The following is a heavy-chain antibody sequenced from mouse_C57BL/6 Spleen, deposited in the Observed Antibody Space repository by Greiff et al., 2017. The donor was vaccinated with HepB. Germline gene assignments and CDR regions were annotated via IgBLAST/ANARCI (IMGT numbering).Heavy chain of an antibody. CDR1: GFTFSSYA. CDR2: ISDGGSYT. Sequence: DVMLVESGGGLVKPGGSLKLSCAASGFTFSSYAMSWVRQTPEKRLEWVATISDGGSYTYYPDNVKGRFTISRDNAKNNLYLQMSHLKSENTAMYDCARSYGSSYWYFDVWGTGTTVTVSS. V-gene: IGHV5-4*03. CDR3: ARSYGSSYWYFDV. J-gene: IGHJ1*03. D-gene: IGHD1-1*01.